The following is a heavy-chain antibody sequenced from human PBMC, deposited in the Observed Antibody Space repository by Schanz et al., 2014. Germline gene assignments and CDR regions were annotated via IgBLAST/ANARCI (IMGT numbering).Heavy chain of an antibody. D-gene: IGHD6-19*01. CDR1: GYTFISFG. CDR2: ITAYNGDT. Sequence: QVQLVQSGAEVRKPGASVKVSCKASGYTFISFGINWVRQAPGQGLEWMGWITAYNGDTNYALKLQGRVTMTTDTSTGTAYMELRSLRSDDTAVYYCARGGYSSGWYDRDIAHFDYWGQGTLVTVSS. V-gene: IGHV1-18*01. CDR3: ARGGYSSGWYDRDIAHFDY. J-gene: IGHJ4*02.